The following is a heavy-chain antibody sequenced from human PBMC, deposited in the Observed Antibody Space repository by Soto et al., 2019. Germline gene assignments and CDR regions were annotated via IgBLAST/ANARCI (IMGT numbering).Heavy chain of an antibody. J-gene: IGHJ4*02. CDR1: GFSLSTSGVG. CDR2: IYWNDDK. D-gene: IGHD3-3*01. CDR3: AHAISASYDFWSGFDY. V-gene: IGHV2-5*01. Sequence: ITLKESGPTLVKPTQTLTLTCTFSGFSLSTSGVGVGWIRQPPGKALEWLALIYWNDDKRYSPSLKSRLTITKDTSKNQVVLTMTNMDPVDTATYYCAHAISASYDFWSGFDYWGQGTLVTVSS.